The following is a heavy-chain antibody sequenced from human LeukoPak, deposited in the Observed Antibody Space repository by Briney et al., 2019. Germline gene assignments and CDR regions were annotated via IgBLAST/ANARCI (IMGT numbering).Heavy chain of an antibody. CDR3: SDSSGYYLFDS. CDR2: ISYDGSNK. Sequence: PGGSLRLSCAASGFTFSSYAMHWVRQAPGKGLEWVALISYDGSNKYYADSVKGRFTISRDNSKNTLYLQMNSLRAEDTAVYYCSDSSGYYLFDSWGQGTLVTVFS. J-gene: IGHJ4*02. V-gene: IGHV3-30-3*01. CDR1: GFTFSSYA. D-gene: IGHD3-22*01.